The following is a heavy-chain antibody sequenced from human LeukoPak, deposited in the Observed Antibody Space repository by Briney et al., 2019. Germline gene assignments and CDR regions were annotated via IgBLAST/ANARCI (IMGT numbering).Heavy chain of an antibody. J-gene: IGHJ6*03. CDR1: GYTFTSYY. CDR3: ARQGAYNWNDWGHYYYMDV. V-gene: IGHV1-46*01. CDR2: INPNGGST. D-gene: IGHD1-20*01. Sequence: ASVKVSCKASGYTFTSYYMHWVRQAPGQGLEWMGIINPNGGSTSYAQKFQGRVTMIRDTSTSTVYMELSSLRSEETAVYYCARQGAYNWNDWGHYYYMDVWGKGTTVTVSS.